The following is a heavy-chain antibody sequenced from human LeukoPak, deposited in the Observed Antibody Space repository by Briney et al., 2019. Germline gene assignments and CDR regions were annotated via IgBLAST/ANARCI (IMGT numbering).Heavy chain of an antibody. CDR2: ISGSGGST. CDR1: GFTFSSYA. D-gene: IGHD2-21*02. CDR3: AKVYCGGDCYSPSGYFGY. Sequence: SGGSLRLSCAASGFTFSSYAMSWVRQAPGKGLEWVSAISGSGGSTYYADSVKGRFTISRDNSKNTLYLQMNSLRAEDTAVYYCAKVYCGGDCYSPSGYFGYWGQGTLVTVSS. J-gene: IGHJ4*02. V-gene: IGHV3-23*01.